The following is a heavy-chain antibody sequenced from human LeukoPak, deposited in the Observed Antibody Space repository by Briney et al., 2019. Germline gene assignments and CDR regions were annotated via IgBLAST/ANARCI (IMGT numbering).Heavy chain of an antibody. J-gene: IGHJ3*02. Sequence: PGGSLRLSCEASGFTFSNYDMNWDRQAPGKGLEWVSYTGTSGNYIYYGDSVKGRFTISRDNARNLLFLQMNGLRAEDTAVYYCARGRSITLLRGVAMSDGFDIWGQGAMVAVSS. CDR2: TGTSGNYI. V-gene: IGHV3-21*06. D-gene: IGHD3-10*01. CDR1: GFTFSNYD. CDR3: ARGRSITLLRGVAMSDGFDI.